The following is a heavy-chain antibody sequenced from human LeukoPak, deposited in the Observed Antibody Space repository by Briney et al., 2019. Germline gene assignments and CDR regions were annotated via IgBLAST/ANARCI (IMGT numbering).Heavy chain of an antibody. CDR1: GGSSSDYL. V-gene: IGHV4-59*08. J-gene: IGHJ6*04. CDR3: ARRSVGAPVRFV. CDR2: IYYSGST. D-gene: IGHD1-26*01. Sequence: PSETLSLTCTVSGGSSSDYLWSWIRQPPGKGLEWIGYIYYSGSTNYNPSLKSGVAISLDTSKTHFSLSLTSVTAAGTAVYYCARRSVGAPVRFVWGKGTTVTVSS.